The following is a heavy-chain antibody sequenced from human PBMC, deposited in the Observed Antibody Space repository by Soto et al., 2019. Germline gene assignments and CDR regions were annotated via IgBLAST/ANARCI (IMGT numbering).Heavy chain of an antibody. J-gene: IGHJ6*02. CDR1: GGSVSSCSYY. Sequence: TLSLTCTVSGGSVSSCSYYWSWIRHPPWKGLEWIGYIYYSGSTNYNPSLKSRVTISVDTSKNQFYLKLSSVTAADTAVYYCARGQWLRLYDAYGIDVWGQGTTVTV. D-gene: IGHD5-12*01. CDR3: ARGQWLRLYDAYGIDV. V-gene: IGHV4-61*01. CDR2: IYYSGST.